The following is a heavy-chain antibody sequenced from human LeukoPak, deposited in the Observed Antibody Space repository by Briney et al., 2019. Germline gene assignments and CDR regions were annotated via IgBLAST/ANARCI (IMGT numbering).Heavy chain of an antibody. CDR3: AREPPGMVATGEYDY. V-gene: IGHV3-30*04. D-gene: IGHD5-12*01. J-gene: IGHJ4*02. Sequence: PGRSLRLSCAASGFTFSSYAMHWVRQAPGKGLEWVAVISYDGSNKYYADSVKGRFTISRDNSKSTLSLQMNSLRAEDTAVYYCAREPPGMVATGEYDYWGQGTLVTVSS. CDR1: GFTFSSYA. CDR2: ISYDGSNK.